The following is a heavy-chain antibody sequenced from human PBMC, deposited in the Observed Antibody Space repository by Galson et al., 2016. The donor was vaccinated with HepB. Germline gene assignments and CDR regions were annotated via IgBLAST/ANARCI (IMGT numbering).Heavy chain of an antibody. CDR3: ARSWNNDY. J-gene: IGHJ4*02. CDR2: IGTAGDT. CDR1: GFTFSSYD. V-gene: IGHV3-13*01. Sequence: SLRLSCAASGFTFSSYDMHWVRQATGKGLEWVSAIGTAGDTYYSGSVKGRFTISRDNAKNSLYLQMNSLRAGDTAVYYCARSWNNDYWGQGSLVTVSS. D-gene: IGHD1/OR15-1a*01.